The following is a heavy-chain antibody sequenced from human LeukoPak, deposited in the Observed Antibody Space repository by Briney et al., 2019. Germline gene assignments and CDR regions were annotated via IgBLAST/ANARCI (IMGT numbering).Heavy chain of an antibody. CDR2: FYSSETT. CDR3: ARVYVPQDLVHAFDI. D-gene: IGHD3-10*02. V-gene: IGHV4-4*07. CDR1: GSSISSYY. J-gene: IGHJ3*02. Sequence: SETLSLTCTVSGSSISSYYWSWIRQTAGKGLEWIGRFYSSETTYYSPSLKSRVTLSVDPSKNQFSLMLNSVTAADTGVYYCARVYVPQDLVHAFDIWGQGTMVTVSS.